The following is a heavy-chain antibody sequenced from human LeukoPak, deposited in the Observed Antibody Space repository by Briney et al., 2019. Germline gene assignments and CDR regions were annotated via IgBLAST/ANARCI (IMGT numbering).Heavy chain of an antibody. CDR3: AKVGATRYYYYYYMDV. CDR1: GFTFSSYA. D-gene: IGHD1-26*01. J-gene: IGHJ6*03. V-gene: IGHV3-23*01. Sequence: PGGSLRLSCAASGFTFSSYAMSWVRQAPGKGLEWVRAISGSGGSTYYADSVKGRFTISRDNSKNTLYLQMNSLRAEDTAVYYCAKVGATRYYYYYYMDVWGKGTTVTVSS. CDR2: ISGSGGST.